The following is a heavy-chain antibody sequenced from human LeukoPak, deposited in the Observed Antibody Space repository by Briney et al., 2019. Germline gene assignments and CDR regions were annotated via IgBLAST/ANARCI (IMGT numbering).Heavy chain of an antibody. Sequence: GGSLRLSCAASGFSLSNSAMSWVRQAPGKGLEWLSLIVASSGSTFYADSVKGRFTTSRDNSKNTLYLQMNSLRADDTAVYYCAKGAYDYIEMGYFDYWGQGTLVTVSS. D-gene: IGHD5-12*01. V-gene: IGHV3-23*01. J-gene: IGHJ4*02. CDR3: AKGAYDYIEMGYFDY. CDR2: IVASSGST. CDR1: GFSLSNSA.